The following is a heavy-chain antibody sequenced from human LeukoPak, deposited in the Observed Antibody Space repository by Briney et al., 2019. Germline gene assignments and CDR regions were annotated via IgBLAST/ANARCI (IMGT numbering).Heavy chain of an antibody. Sequence: SVTLSLTCSVSGGSISSYYWSWIRQPPGKGLEWIGYISYSGSTKYTPSLKSRVTISVDTSKNQFSLKVSSVTAADTAVYYCARLWSPMVEIDYWGQGTLVTVSS. D-gene: IGHD2-15*01. J-gene: IGHJ4*02. V-gene: IGHV4-59*08. CDR1: GGSISSYY. CDR2: ISYSGST. CDR3: ARLWSPMVEIDY.